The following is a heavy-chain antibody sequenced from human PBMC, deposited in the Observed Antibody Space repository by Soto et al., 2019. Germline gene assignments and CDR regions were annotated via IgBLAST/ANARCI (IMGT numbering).Heavy chain of an antibody. CDR1: GGSLSSSSDY. CDR2: IYYSGST. CDR3: ARHGLVGYCSGGSCWIGWFDP. J-gene: IGHJ5*02. Sequence: SVTLSVTCSVSGGSLSSSSDYWGWLHQPPGKGLEWIGSIYYSGSTYYNPSLKSRVTISVDTSKNQFSLKLSSVTAADTAVYYCARHGLVGYCSGGSCWIGWFDPWGQGTLVTVSS. D-gene: IGHD2-15*01. V-gene: IGHV4-39*01.